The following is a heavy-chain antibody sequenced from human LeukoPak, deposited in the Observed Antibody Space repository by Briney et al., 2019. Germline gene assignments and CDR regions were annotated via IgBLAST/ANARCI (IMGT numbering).Heavy chain of an antibody. CDR1: GGSISSSNYY. CDR3: ARSPTVVRPNWFDP. J-gene: IGHJ5*02. Sequence: PSQTLSLTCNVSGGSISSSNYYWSWIRQPAGKGLEWIGRVHISGTTNYNPSLKSRVTISGDTSKNQFSLKLSSVTAADTAVYYCARSPTVVRPNWFDPWGQGTLVTVSS. V-gene: IGHV4-61*02. D-gene: IGHD4-23*01. CDR2: VHISGTT.